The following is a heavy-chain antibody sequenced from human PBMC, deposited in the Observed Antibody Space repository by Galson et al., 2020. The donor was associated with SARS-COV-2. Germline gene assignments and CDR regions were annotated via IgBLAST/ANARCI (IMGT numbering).Heavy chain of an antibody. D-gene: IGHD2-8*02. Sequence: GGSLRLSCAASGFTFSTYGMHWVRQAPGKGLEWVSFISSSSTTIYYADSVKGRFTISRDNGKNSLYLQMNSLRAEDTAVYYCAREPNDYWWTGYYMDVWGKGTTVTISS. CDR2: ISSSSTTI. CDR1: GFTFSTYG. V-gene: IGHV3-48*01. J-gene: IGHJ6*03. CDR3: AREPNDYWWTGYYMDV.